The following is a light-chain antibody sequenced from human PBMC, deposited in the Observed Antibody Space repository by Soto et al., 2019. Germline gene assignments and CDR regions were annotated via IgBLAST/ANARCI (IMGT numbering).Light chain of an antibody. CDR3: QQYSSSPSIT. CDR1: QSVSSN. V-gene: IGKV3-15*01. CDR2: GAS. Sequence: EIVMTQSPATLSVSPGERATLSCRASQSVSSNLAWYQQKPGQAPRLLIYGASTRATGIPARFSGSGSGTDFSLTISRLEPEDFAVYHCQQYSSSPSITFGQGTRLEIK. J-gene: IGKJ5*01.